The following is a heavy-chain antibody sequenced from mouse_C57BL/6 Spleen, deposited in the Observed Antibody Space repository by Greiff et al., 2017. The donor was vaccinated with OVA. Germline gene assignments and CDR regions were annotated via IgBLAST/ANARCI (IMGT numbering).Heavy chain of an antibody. J-gene: IGHJ4*01. CDR1: GYAFSSSW. CDR3: ARKENGYYAMDY. CDR2: IYPGDGDT. Sequence: QVQLKESGPELVKPGASVKISCKASGYAFSSSWMNWVKQRPGKGLEWIGRIYPGDGDTNYNGKFKGKATLTADKSSSTAYMQLSSLTSEDSAVYFCARKENGYYAMDYWGQGTSVTVSS. V-gene: IGHV1-82*01.